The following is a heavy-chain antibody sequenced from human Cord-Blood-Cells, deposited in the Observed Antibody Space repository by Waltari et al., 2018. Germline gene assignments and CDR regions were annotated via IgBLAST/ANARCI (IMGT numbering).Heavy chain of an antibody. D-gene: IGHD7-27*01. V-gene: IGHV4-61*09. CDR1: GGSISSGSYY. CDR3: ARGSIKLGQGYNWFDP. CDR2: IYTSGGT. J-gene: IGHJ5*02. Sequence: QVQLQESGPGLVKPSQTLSLTCTVSGGSISSGSYYWSWIRQPAGKGLEWIGYIYTSGGTNYNPSLKSRVTISVDTSKNQFSLKLSSVTAADTAVYYCARGSIKLGQGYNWFDPWGQGTLVTVSS.